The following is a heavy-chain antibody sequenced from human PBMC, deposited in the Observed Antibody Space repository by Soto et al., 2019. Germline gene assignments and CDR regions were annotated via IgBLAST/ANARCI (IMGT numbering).Heavy chain of an antibody. CDR3: ATSEGRYSYSFED. V-gene: IGHV1-69*01. Sequence: QQAPGQGLEWMGGIIPMFGTPHYAGKFQDRVTITADESTGTAYVELSSLTSEDTAVYYCATSEGRYSYSFEDWGQGTPVTGSS. J-gene: IGHJ4*02. CDR2: IIPMFGTP. D-gene: IGHD6-13*01.